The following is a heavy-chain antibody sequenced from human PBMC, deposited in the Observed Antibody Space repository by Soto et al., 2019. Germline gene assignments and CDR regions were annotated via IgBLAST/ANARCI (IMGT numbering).Heavy chain of an antibody. CDR1: GGSISSGGYS. J-gene: IGHJ1*01. CDR2: IYHSGST. CDR3: ARDANYYDSSGYYAAEYFQH. Sequence: QLQLQESGSGLVKPSQTLSLTCAVSGGSISSGGYSWSWIRQPPGKVLECIGYIYHSGSTYYNPSLPSRVTISVDRSKNQFSLKLSSVTAADTAVYYCARDANYYDSSGYYAAEYFQHWGQGTLVTVSS. V-gene: IGHV4-30-2*01. D-gene: IGHD3-22*01.